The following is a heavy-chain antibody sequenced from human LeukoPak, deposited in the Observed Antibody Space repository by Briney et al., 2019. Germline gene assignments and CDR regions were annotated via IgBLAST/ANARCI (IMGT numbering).Heavy chain of an antibody. D-gene: IGHD5-24*01. CDR3: ARGLRDGYNFDEDY. J-gene: IGHJ4*02. V-gene: IGHV1-2*02. CDR2: INPNSGGT. CDR1: GYTFTGYY. Sequence: GASGKVSCKASGYTFTGYYMHWVRQAPGQGLEWMGWINPNSGGTNYAQKFQGRVTMTRDTSISTAYMELSRLRSDDTAVYYCARGLRDGYNFDEDYWGQGTLVTISS.